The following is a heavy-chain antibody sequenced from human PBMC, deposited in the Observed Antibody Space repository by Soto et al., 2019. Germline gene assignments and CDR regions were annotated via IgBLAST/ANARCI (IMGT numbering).Heavy chain of an antibody. CDR3: ARASSSSSAADY. D-gene: IGHD6-6*01. J-gene: IGHJ4*02. V-gene: IGHV4-31*03. Sequence: QVQLQESGPGLVKPSQTPSLTCNVSGESISSGGYYWSWIRHHPRKGLEWIGYIYDSESAYYIPSLKRRVTISMDTSKNHFAMRLSSVTDADTAVYYCARASSSSSAADYWGQGTLVTVSS. CDR2: IYDSESA. CDR1: GESISSGGYY.